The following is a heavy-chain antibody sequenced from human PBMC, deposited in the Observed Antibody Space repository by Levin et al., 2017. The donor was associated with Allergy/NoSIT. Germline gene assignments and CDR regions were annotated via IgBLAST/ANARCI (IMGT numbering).Heavy chain of an antibody. Sequence: SETLSLTCAVYGGSFSGYYWSWIRQPPGKGLEWIGEINHSGSTNYNPSLKSRVTISVDTSKNQFSLKLSSVTAADTAVYYCARGRFHYLSTQSRSRWFDPWGQGTLVTVSS. J-gene: IGHJ5*02. V-gene: IGHV4-34*01. CDR3: ARGRFHYLSTQSRSRWFDP. CDR1: GGSFSGYY. D-gene: IGHD3-16*01. CDR2: INHSGST.